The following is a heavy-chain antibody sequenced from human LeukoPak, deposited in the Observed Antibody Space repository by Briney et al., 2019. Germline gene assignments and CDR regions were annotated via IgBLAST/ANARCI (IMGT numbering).Heavy chain of an antibody. CDR2: IYYSGTT. Sequence: SQSLSLTCTGSGGSISSGGYYWSWIRQHPGKGLEWIGCIYYSGTTYYNPSLKSRVTISVDMSNNQFSLKLSSVTAADTAVYYCARAPGVNLPFDYWGQATLVTVSS. V-gene: IGHV4-31*03. CDR3: ARAPGVNLPFDY. CDR1: GGSISSGGYY. J-gene: IGHJ4*02. D-gene: IGHD4-23*01.